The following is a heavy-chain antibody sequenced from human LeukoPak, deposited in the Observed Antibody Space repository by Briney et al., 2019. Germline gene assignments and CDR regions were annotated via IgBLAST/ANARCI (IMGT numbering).Heavy chain of an antibody. CDR2: ISSSGGTI. CDR1: GFTFSDYY. Sequence: GGSLRLSCAASGFTFSDYYMYWIRQAPGKGLEWASSISSSGGTIYYADSVKGRFTISRDNAKNSLYLQMNSLRAGDTAVYYCARATRADTAMVNFDYWGQGTLVTVSS. J-gene: IGHJ4*02. CDR3: ARATRADTAMVNFDY. D-gene: IGHD5-18*01. V-gene: IGHV3-11*01.